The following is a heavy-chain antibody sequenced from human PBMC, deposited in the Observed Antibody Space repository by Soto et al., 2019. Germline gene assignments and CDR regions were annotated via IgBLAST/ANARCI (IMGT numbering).Heavy chain of an antibody. V-gene: IGHV3-48*02. CDR3: ARPAGRVHYFDY. CDR2: ISSSSSTI. CDR1: GFVFSTYS. J-gene: IGHJ4*02. Sequence: EVQLVESGGGLVQPGGSLRLSCAASGFVFSTYSMNWVRQAPGKGLEWVSYISSSSSTIYYADSVQGRFTISRDNAKNSLYLQVNSLRDEDTVVYYSARPAGRVHYFDYWGQGTLVTVSS. D-gene: IGHD3-10*01.